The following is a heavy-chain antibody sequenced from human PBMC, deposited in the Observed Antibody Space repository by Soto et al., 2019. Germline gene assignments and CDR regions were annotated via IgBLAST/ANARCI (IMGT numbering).Heavy chain of an antibody. Sequence: PSETLSLTCTVSGASITSDGFHWSWIRQVPGKGLEWIGLIYHTEPTLYNPSLSGRVTMSADTSKNQISLQLTSLTAADTALYYCGRPYNGLGGWFHPGGQALLVTAS. CDR3: GRPYNGLGGWFHP. CDR2: IYHTEPT. D-gene: IGHD2-8*01. V-gene: IGHV4-31*03. CDR1: GASITSDGFH. J-gene: IGHJ5*02.